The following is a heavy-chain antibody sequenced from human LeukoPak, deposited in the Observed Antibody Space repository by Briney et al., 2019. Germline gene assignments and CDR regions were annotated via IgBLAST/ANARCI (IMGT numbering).Heavy chain of an antibody. D-gene: IGHD2-2*02. CDR3: AQGGYCSSTSCYTRRNYFDY. Sequence: GGSLRLSCAASGFTFSSYDMHWVRQATGKGLEWVSAIGTAGDTYYPGSVKGRFTISRENAKNSLYLQMNSLRAEDTAVYYCAQGGYCSSTSCYTRRNYFDYWGQGTLVTVSS. CDR1: GFTFSSYD. V-gene: IGHV3-13*01. J-gene: IGHJ4*02. CDR2: IGTAGDT.